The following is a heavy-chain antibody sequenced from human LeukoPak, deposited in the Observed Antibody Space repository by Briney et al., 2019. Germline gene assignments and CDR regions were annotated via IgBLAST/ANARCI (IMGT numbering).Heavy chain of an antibody. CDR3: ARNDYSNYVAFDY. CDR1: GGSISSGDYY. V-gene: IGHV4-30-4*08. J-gene: IGHJ4*02. D-gene: IGHD4-11*01. CDR2: IYYSGSA. Sequence: SETLSLTCTVSGGSISSGDYYWSWIRQPPGKGLEWIGYIYYSGSAYYNPSLKSRVTISVDTSKNQFSLKLSSVTAADTAVYYCARNDYSNYVAFDYWGQGTLVTVSS.